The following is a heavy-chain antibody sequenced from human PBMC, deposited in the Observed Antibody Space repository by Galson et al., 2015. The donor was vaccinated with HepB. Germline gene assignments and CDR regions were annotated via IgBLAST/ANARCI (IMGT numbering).Heavy chain of an antibody. CDR1: GFTFSSYG. J-gene: IGHJ6*02. CDR3: ARIYRVAATLYYYGMDV. CDR2: ISYDGSNK. D-gene: IGHD2-15*01. V-gene: IGHV3-30*03. Sequence: SLRLSCAASGFTFSSYGMHWVRQAPGKGLEWVAVISYDGSNKYYADSVKGRFTISRDNSKNTLYLQMNSLRAEDTAVYYCARIYRVAATLYYYGMDVWGQGTTVTVSS.